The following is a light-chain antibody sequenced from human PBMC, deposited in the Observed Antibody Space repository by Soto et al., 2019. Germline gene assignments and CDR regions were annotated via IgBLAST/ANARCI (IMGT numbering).Light chain of an antibody. Sequence: QSVLTQPPSVSEAPGQRVTISCTGSSSNIGAGYEAHWYQQVPGTAPKLLIYENNNRPSGVPDRFSGSKSGTSASLASTGLQAEDEAEYYCQSYDSSLSGYVFGTVTKVTVL. CDR2: ENN. CDR3: QSYDSSLSGYV. J-gene: IGLJ1*01. V-gene: IGLV1-40*01. CDR1: SSNIGAGYE.